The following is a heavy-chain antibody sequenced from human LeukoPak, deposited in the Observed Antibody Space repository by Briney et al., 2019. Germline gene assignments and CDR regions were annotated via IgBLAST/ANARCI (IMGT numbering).Heavy chain of an antibody. J-gene: IGHJ4*02. V-gene: IGHV3-23*01. CDR2: ITYSSGNT. CDR1: GFTFSAYG. D-gene: IGHD2-21*02. Sequence: GGSLRLSCAASGFTFSAYGMSWFRQAPGKGLEWVSAITYSSGNTYYADSVKGRFTISRDNSKNTLYLQMNSLRAEDTALYYCAKDGTGCGGDCYSDYWGQGTLVTVS. CDR3: AKDGTGCGGDCYSDY.